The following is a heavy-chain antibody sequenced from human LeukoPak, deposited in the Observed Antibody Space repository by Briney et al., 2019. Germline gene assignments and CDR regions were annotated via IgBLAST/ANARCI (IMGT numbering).Heavy chain of an antibody. D-gene: IGHD2-21*02. CDR3: ARATPQTAEFDY. Sequence: SETLSLTCAVYGGSFSGYYWSWIRQPPGKGLEWIGYIYYSGSTYYNPSLKSRVTISVDTSKNQFSLKLSSVTAADTAVYYCARATPQTAEFDYWGQGTLVTVSS. J-gene: IGHJ4*02. CDR2: IYYSGST. V-gene: IGHV4-34*09. CDR1: GGSFSGYY.